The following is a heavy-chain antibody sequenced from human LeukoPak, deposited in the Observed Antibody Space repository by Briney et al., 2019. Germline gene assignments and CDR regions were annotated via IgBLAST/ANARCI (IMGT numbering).Heavy chain of an antibody. D-gene: IGHD4-11*01. CDR1: GFTFSDYA. Sequence: GGSLRLSCAASGFTFSDYAIHWVRQAPGKGLEWVAVISYDGSTKYYADSVKGRFTISRDNPKNTLYLQVNSLRAEDTALYYCASGSNPKPFDYWGQGTLVTVSS. V-gene: IGHV3-30*04. J-gene: IGHJ4*02. CDR2: ISYDGSTK. CDR3: ASGSNPKPFDY.